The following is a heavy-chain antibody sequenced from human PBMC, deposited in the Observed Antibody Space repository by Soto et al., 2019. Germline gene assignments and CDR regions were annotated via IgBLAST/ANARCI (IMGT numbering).Heavy chain of an antibody. CDR3: TRQTDAVKGLVVPTDYNFDY. D-gene: IGHD2-15*01. CDR2: IRSKTNSYAT. Sequence: EGQLVESGGGLVQPGGSLKLSCAASGFTFGGSAMHWVRQASGKGLEWVGHIRSKTNSYATAYAESVKGRFTISRDDSMTTAYLKMNSLKNEDTAVYFCTRQTDAVKGLVVPTDYNFDYWGQGTLVTVSS. V-gene: IGHV3-73*02. CDR1: GFTFGGSA. J-gene: IGHJ4*02.